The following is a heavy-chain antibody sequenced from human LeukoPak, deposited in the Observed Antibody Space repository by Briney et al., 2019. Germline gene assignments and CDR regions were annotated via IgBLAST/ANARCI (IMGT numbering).Heavy chain of an antibody. CDR3: ARGRYCSGGSCLGGKWFDP. D-gene: IGHD2-15*01. Sequence: SETLSLTCAVYGGSFSGYYGSWIRQPPGKGLERIGEINHSGSTNYNPSLKSRVTISVDTSKNQFSLKLSSVTAADTAVYYCARGRYCSGGSCLGGKWFDPWGQGTLVTVSS. V-gene: IGHV4-34*01. CDR2: INHSGST. J-gene: IGHJ5*02. CDR1: GGSFSGYY.